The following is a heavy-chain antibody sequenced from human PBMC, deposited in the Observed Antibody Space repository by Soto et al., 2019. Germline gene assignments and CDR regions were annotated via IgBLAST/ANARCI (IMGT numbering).Heavy chain of an antibody. CDR3: ARGEDSSSWYCGSDAFEI. CDR1: GGTFSSYA. Sequence: QVQLVQSGAEVKKPGSSVKVSCKASGGTFSSYAISWVRQAPGQGLECMGGILPIFGKANYAQKFQGRVTITADVFTSIAYMKLMSLRSEDTDVYYCARGEDSSSWYCGSDAFEICCQGTMVTVSS. D-gene: IGHD6-13*01. J-gene: IGHJ3*02. CDR2: ILPIFGKA. V-gene: IGHV1-69*01.